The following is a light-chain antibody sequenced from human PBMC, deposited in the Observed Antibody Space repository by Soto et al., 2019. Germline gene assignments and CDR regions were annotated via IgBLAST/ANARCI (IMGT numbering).Light chain of an antibody. CDR1: SSDVGSYNL. CDR2: EDI. V-gene: IGLV2-23*01. Sequence: QSALTQPASVSGSPGQSITIFCTGTSSDVGSYNLVSWYQQHPGKVPKLMIYEDIERPSGVSNRFSGSKSGNTASLTISGPQAEDEADYYCCSYTSGATLVFGGGTKVTVL. CDR3: CSYTSGATLV. J-gene: IGLJ2*01.